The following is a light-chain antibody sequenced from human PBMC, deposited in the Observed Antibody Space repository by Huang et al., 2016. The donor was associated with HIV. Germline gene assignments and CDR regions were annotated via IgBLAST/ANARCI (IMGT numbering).Light chain of an antibody. J-gene: IGKJ2*01. CDR3: QQYNNWPLYT. Sequence: EIVMTQSPATLSVSPGERATLSCRASQSVSSNVAWYQQKPGQAPRLLIYGASPRATGIPARFSGSGSGTEVTLTISSLQSEDFAVYYCQQYNNWPLYTFGQGTKLEIK. CDR2: GAS. CDR1: QSVSSN. V-gene: IGKV3-15*01.